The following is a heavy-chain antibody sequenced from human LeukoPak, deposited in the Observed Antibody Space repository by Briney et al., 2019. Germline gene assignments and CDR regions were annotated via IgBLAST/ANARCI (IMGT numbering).Heavy chain of an antibody. V-gene: IGHV3-30*03. J-gene: IGHJ3*02. CDR1: GFTFNRYG. Sequence: PGGSLRLSCAASGFTFNRYGMHWVRQAPGQGLEWVAVISYDGGNENYADSVKGRFTISRDNSKNTLFLQMNSLRAEDTAVYYCAREASHYYDPSVGAFDIWGQGTMVTVSS. CDR2: ISYDGGNE. CDR3: AREASHYYDPSVGAFDI. D-gene: IGHD3-22*01.